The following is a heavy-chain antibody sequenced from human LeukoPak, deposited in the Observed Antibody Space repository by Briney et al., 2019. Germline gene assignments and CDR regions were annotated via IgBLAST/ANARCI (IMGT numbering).Heavy chain of an antibody. V-gene: IGHV4-30-4*01. CDR3: ARGLLDADAFDI. J-gene: IGHJ3*02. Sequence: PSETLSLTCTVSGGSISSGDYYWSWIRQPPGKGLEWIGYIYYSGSTYCNPSLKSRVTISVDTSKNQFSLKLSSVTAADTAVYYCARGLLDADAFDIWGQGTMVTVSS. CDR1: GGSISSGDYY. D-gene: IGHD2-21*01. CDR2: IYYSGST.